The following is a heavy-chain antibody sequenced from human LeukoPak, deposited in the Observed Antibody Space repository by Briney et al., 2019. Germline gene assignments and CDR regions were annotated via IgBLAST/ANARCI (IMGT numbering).Heavy chain of an antibody. V-gene: IGHV4-38-2*01. J-gene: IGHJ5*02. CDR3: ARQKGCGGDCYSGDWFDP. D-gene: IGHD2-21*01. CDR2: IFHSGNT. Sequence: SETLSLTCAVSGYSISSGYYWGWLRPPPGKGLEWVGSIFHSGNTYYNPPHKSRVTISVDTSKNQFSLKLSSVTGADTAVYYCARQKGCGGDCYSGDWFDPWGQGTLVTVSS. CDR1: GYSISSGYY.